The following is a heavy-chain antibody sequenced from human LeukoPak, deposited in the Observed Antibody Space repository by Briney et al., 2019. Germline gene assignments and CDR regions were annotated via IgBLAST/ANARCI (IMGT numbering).Heavy chain of an antibody. J-gene: IGHJ4*02. CDR3: ARDWAVSAKALI. CDR1: GFTFSSYG. CDR2: ISSGSSFI. D-gene: IGHD2-15*01. Sequence: PGGFLRLSCAASGFTFSSYGLHWVRQAPGKGLEWVSSISSGSSFIYYADSVKGRFTISRDNAKNSLYLQMNSLRAEDTALYYCARDWAVSAKALIWGQGTLVTVSS. V-gene: IGHV3-21*01.